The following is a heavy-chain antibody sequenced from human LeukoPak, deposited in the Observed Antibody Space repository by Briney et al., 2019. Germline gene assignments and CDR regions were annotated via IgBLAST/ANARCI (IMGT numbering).Heavy chain of an antibody. J-gene: IGHJ6*03. D-gene: IGHD3-22*01. V-gene: IGHV3-53*01. CDR2: IYSGGST. CDR3: AREVFDDSSGYHPLRRDYYYYMDV. Sequence: GGSLRLSCAASEFSVGSNYMSWVRQAPGKGLEWVSVIYSGGSTYYADSVKGRFTISRDNSKNTLYLQMNSLRAEDTAVYYCAREVFDDSSGYHPLRRDYYYYMDVWGKGTTVTISS. CDR1: EFSVGSNY.